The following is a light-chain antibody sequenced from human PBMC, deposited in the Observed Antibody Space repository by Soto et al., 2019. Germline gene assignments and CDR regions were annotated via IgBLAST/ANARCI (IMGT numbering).Light chain of an antibody. CDR1: QSVSSK. J-gene: IGKJ4*01. CDR3: QHYNSWPLT. Sequence: EMVMAQSPATLSVSPGETATLSCRASQSVSSKLAWYQQKPGQSPTLLIYGGSTRAAGIPDRFSGNGSGTEFTLTISSLQSEDFAVYYCQHYNSWPLTFGGGTKVDIK. CDR2: GGS. V-gene: IGKV3-15*01.